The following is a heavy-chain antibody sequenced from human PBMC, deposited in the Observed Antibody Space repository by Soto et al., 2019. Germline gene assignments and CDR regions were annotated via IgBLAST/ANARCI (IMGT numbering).Heavy chain of an antibody. J-gene: IGHJ5*02. CDR1: GGSISSGGYY. V-gene: IGHV4-31*03. Sequence: GPWTTSETLSLTCTVSGGSISSGGYYWSWIRQHPGKGLEWIGYIYYSGSTYYNPSLKSRVTISVDTSKNQFSLKLSSVTAADTAVYYCARGKERVVEENWFDPWGQGTLVTVSS. CDR2: IYYSGST. CDR3: ARGKERVVEENWFDP. D-gene: IGHD3-3*01.